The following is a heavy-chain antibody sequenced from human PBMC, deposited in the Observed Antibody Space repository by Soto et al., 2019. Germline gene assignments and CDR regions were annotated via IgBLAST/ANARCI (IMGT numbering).Heavy chain of an antibody. V-gene: IGHV1-3*05. Sequence: QVQLVQSGAEEKKPGASVKVSCKASEYTFTSYAMHWVRQAPGQRLESMGWINAGNGNTKYSQKFQGRVTITRDTSASTAYMELGSLRSEDTAVYYCARDQRIAVDYWGQGTLVTVSS. D-gene: IGHD6-25*01. CDR2: INAGNGNT. CDR3: ARDQRIAVDY. J-gene: IGHJ4*02. CDR1: EYTFTSYA.